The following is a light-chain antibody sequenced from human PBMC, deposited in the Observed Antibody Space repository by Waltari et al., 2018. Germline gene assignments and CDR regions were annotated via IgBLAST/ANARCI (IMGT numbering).Light chain of an antibody. J-gene: IGLJ3*02. CDR1: TPHIGNNY. CDR2: EDN. CDR3: GTWDSSLGIGV. Sequence: QSVLTQAPSVSAAPGQKVTIPCSGSTPHIGNNYVSWYQQFPGTAPKLLIYEDNRRPSGIPDRFSGSKSGASATLGITGLQTGDEANYYCGTWDSSLGIGVLGGGTRVTVL. V-gene: IGLV1-51*01.